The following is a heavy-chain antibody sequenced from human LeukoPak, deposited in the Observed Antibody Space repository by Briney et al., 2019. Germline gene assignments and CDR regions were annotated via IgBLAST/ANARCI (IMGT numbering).Heavy chain of an antibody. D-gene: IGHD2-15*01. V-gene: IGHV3-7*01. CDR2: IKKTGSET. CDR1: GFTFSNYW. Sequence: PGGSLRLSCAASGFTFSNYWMSWVRKAPGKGLEWVAYIKKTGSETYYVDSVKGRFTITRDNTRNSLFLQMYSLRAEDTAVYFCAREDGYCSGGNCYSYFDSWGQGTLVTVSS. J-gene: IGHJ4*02. CDR3: AREDGYCSGGNCYSYFDS.